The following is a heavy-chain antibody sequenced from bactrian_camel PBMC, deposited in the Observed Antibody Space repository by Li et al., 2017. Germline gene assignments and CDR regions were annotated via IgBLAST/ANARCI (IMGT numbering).Heavy chain of an antibody. CDR1: GYTYCSYD. J-gene: IGHJ4*01. CDR2: IDSDGST. V-gene: IGHV3S53*01. D-gene: IGHD6*01. Sequence: HVQLVESGGGSVQAGGSLRLSCTPSGYTYCSYDMSWYRQAPGKEREFVSAIDSDGSTSYADSVKGRFTVSPDNAKTTLYLQMNSLKPEDTAIYYCAADKLRCTVAHGMYHTWPDLDYYGQGTQVTVS. CDR3: AADKLRCTVAHGMYHTWPDLDY.